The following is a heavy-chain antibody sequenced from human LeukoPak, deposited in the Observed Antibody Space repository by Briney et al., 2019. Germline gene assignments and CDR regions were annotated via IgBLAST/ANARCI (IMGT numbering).Heavy chain of an antibody. CDR2: IYYSGST. Sequence: GSLRLSCAASGFTFSNYNMNWVRQPPGKGLEWIGSIYYSGSTYYNPSLKSRVTISVDTSKNQFSLKLSSVTAADTAVYYCASISGYYWYYFDYWGQGTLVTVSS. CDR3: ASISGYYWYYFDY. J-gene: IGHJ4*02. D-gene: IGHD3-22*01. V-gene: IGHV4-39*01. CDR1: GFTFSNYNMN.